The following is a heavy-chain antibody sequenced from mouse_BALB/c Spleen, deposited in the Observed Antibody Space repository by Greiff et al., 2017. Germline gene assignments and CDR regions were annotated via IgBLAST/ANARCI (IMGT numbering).Heavy chain of an antibody. J-gene: IGHJ4*01. CDR3: ARYRYYYGSSYAMDY. CDR2: INPSTGYT. CDR1: GYTFTSYW. Sequence: QVQLKESGAELAKPGASVKMSCKASGYTFTSYWMHWVKQRPGQGLEWIGYINPSTGYTEYNQKFKDKATLTADKSSSTAYMQLSSLTSEDSAVYYCARYRYYYGSSYAMDYWGQGTSVTVSS. V-gene: IGHV1-7*01. D-gene: IGHD1-1*01.